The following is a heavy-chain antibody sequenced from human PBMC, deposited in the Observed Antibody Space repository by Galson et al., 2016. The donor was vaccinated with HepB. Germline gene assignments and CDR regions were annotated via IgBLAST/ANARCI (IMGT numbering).Heavy chain of an antibody. J-gene: IGHJ5*02. CDR1: GAFISSGGYS. Sequence: TLSLTCAVSGAFISSGGYSWNWIRQPPGEGLEWVGYIYHSGSAFYNPSLNSRVTISVDRSKNQFSLRLTSVTAADTAVYYCARGRSALDPWGQGTLVTVSS. D-gene: IGHD6-25*01. V-gene: IGHV4-30-2*01. CDR2: IYHSGSA. CDR3: ARGRSALDP.